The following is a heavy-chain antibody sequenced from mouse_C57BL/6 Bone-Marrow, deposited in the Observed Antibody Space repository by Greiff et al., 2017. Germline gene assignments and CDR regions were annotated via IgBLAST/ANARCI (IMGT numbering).Heavy chain of an antibody. CDR3: SEDSAVYYCAWEGLTGTPCFAY. CDR2: GQGLEWIG. J-gene: IGHJ3*01. D-gene: IGHD4-1*01. Sequence: VQLQQSGPELARPWASVKISCQAFYSFFRRVHFAIRDTNYWMQWVKQRPGQGLEWIGAIYPGNGDTSYNQKFKGKATLTPDKSTSTAYMQLSSLTSEDSAVYYCAWEGLTGTPCFAYWGKGTLVTVSA. V-gene: IGHV1-87*01. CDR1: YSFFRRVH.